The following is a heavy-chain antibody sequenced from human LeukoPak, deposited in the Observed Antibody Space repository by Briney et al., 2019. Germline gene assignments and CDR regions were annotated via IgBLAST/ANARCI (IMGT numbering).Heavy chain of an antibody. CDR3: ARGNLKQWLVPNYFDY. J-gene: IGHJ4*02. CDR2: INHSGST. Sequence: PSETLSLTCGVYGGSFSGYYWSWIRQPPGKGLEWIGEINHSGSTNYNPSLKSRVTISVDTSKNQFSLKLSSVTAADTAVYYCARGNLKQWLVPNYFDYWGQGTLVTVSS. CDR1: GGSFSGYY. D-gene: IGHD6-19*01. V-gene: IGHV4-34*01.